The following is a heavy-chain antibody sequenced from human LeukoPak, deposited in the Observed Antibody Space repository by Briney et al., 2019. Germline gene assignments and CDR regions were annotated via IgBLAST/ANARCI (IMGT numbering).Heavy chain of an antibody. CDR1: GDSISDTSHF. D-gene: IGHD3-22*01. CDR3: ARETGSGYEVGY. Sequence: SETLSLTCTVSGDSISDTSHFWDWIRQPPGKGLEWIGNIYHRGTTYYNPSLKSRVTISVDTSKNQFSLNLTSVTAADTAVYYCARETGSGYEVGYWGQGTLVTVSS. CDR2: IYHRGTT. V-gene: IGHV4-39*07. J-gene: IGHJ4*02.